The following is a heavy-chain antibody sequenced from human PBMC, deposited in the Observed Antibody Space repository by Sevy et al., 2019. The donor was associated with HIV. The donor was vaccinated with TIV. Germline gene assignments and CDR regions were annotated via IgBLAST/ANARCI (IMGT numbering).Heavy chain of an antibody. D-gene: IGHD6-6*01. V-gene: IGHV1-69*13. CDR1: GGTFSSYA. CDR2: IIPIFGTA. J-gene: IGHJ5*02. CDR3: ARDATSSSSSVWFDP. Sequence: ASVKVSCKASGGTFSSYAISWVRQAPGQGLEWMGGIIPIFGTANYAQKFQGRVTITADESTSTADMELSSLRSEDTAVYYCARDATSSSSSVWFDPWGQGTLVTVSS.